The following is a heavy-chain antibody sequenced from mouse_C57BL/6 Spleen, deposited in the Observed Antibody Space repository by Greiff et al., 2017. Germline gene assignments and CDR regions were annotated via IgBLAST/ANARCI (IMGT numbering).Heavy chain of an antibody. D-gene: IGHD3-2*02. Sequence: EVQLQQSGGGLVKPGGSLKLSCAASGFTFSDYGMHWVRQAPEKGLEWVAYISSGSSTIYYADTVKGRFTISRDNAKNTLCLQMTSLRSEDTAMYYCARSRQLSAMDYWGQGTSVTVSS. CDR3: ARSRQLSAMDY. V-gene: IGHV5-17*01. J-gene: IGHJ4*01. CDR2: ISSGSSTI. CDR1: GFTFSDYG.